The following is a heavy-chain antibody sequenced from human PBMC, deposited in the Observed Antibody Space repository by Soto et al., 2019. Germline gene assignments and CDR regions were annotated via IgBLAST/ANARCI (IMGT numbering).Heavy chain of an antibody. CDR1: GFTFSSDW. CDR2: INTDGSGT. D-gene: IGHD6-6*01. CDR3: ARDRPGPQHSFDY. J-gene: IGHJ4*02. Sequence: EVQLVESGGGLVQPGGSLRLSCAASGFTFSSDWMHWVRQAPGKGLVWVSRINTDGSGTTYADSVKGRFTISRDNAKNVAYLQMTSLRAEDTAVYYCARDRPGPQHSFDYWGLGNMVTVSS. V-gene: IGHV3-74*01.